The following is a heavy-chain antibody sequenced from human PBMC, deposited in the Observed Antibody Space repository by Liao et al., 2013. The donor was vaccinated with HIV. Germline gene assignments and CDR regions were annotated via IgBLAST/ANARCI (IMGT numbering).Heavy chain of an antibody. CDR1: GGSISSGSYY. V-gene: IGHV4-30-2*01. CDR2: IYHSGST. J-gene: IGHJ4*02. CDR3: ARDPNFWSGPGY. D-gene: IGHD3-3*01. Sequence: QVQLQESGPGLVKPSQTLSLTCTVSGGSISSGSYYWSWIRQPPGKGLEWIGYIYHSGSTYYNPSLKSRVTISVDRSKNQFSLKLSSVTAADTAVYYCARDPNFWSGPGYWGQGTRGHRSPQ.